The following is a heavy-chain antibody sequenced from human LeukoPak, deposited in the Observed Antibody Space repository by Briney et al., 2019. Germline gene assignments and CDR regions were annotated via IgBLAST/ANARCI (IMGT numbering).Heavy chain of an antibody. CDR1: GYTFTSYG. CDR2: ISAYNGNT. J-gene: IGHJ3*02. D-gene: IGHD2-2*01. Sequence: ASVKVSCKASGYTFTSYGISWVRQAPGQGLEWMGWISAYNGNTNYAQKLQGRDTMTTDTSTSTAYMELRSLRSDDTAVYYCARDLWALGYCSSTSCSWGDAFDIWGQGTMVTVSS. CDR3: ARDLWALGYCSSTSCSWGDAFDI. V-gene: IGHV1-18*01.